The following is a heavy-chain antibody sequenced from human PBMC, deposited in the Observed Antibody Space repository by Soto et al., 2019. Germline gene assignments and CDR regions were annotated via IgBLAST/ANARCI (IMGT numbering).Heavy chain of an antibody. J-gene: IGHJ4*02. V-gene: IGHV3-30*18. Sequence: QVQLVESEGGVVQPGRSLRLSCVASGFTFSSYGMHWVRQAPGKGLEWVAVISYDGSNKYYADSVKGRFTISRDNSKNTLYLQMDSLRAEETAMYYCAKGRTCSCYSTSAYWGQGTLVIVSS. CDR1: GFTFSSYG. CDR3: AKGRTCSCYSTSAY. D-gene: IGHD2-15*01. CDR2: ISYDGSNK.